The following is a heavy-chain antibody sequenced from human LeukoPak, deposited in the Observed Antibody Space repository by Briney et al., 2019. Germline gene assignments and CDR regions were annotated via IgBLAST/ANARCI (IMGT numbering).Heavy chain of an antibody. CDR3: ATAIFGVVIGFDY. CDR1: GYTLTELS. V-gene: IGHV1-24*01. CDR2: FDPEDGET. J-gene: IGHJ4*02. D-gene: IGHD3-3*01. Sequence: ASVKVSCGVSGYTLTELSMHWVRQAPGKGLEWMGSFDPEDGETIYAQKFQGRVTMTEDTSTDTAYMELSSLRSEDTAVYYCATAIFGVVIGFDYWGQGTLVTVSS.